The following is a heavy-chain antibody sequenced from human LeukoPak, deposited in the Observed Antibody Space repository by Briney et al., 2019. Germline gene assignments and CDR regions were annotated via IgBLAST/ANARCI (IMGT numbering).Heavy chain of an antibody. CDR1: GGSLRGHY. Sequence: SETLSLTCTVSGGSLRGHYWSWIRQAPRKRPEGIGYVLSTWRTKYNPSLQSRVTKSIDTSKSQFSLKLTSVTSADTAVYSCARLLDNDISGDPDTFDVWGQGTTVIVSS. D-gene: IGHD3-22*01. CDR2: VLSTWRT. V-gene: IGHV4-59*11. J-gene: IGHJ3*01. CDR3: ARLLDNDISGDPDTFDV.